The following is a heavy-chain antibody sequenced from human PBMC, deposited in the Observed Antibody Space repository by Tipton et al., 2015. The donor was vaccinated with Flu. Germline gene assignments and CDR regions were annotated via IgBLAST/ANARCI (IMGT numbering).Heavy chain of an antibody. V-gene: IGHV4-39*07. CDR1: GGSISSSSYY. CDR2: ISYTGST. D-gene: IGHD3-10*01. CDR3: ARDRGWFGELDGFDP. Sequence: LRLSCTVSGGSISSSSYYWGWIRQPPGKGLEWIGSISYTGSTYYNPSLQRRVTISLDTSKNQFSVNLTSVTAADTAVYYCARDRGWFGELDGFDPWGQETLVTVSS. J-gene: IGHJ5*02.